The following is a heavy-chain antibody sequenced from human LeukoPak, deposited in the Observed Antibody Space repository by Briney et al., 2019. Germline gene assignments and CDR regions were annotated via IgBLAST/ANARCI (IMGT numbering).Heavy chain of an antibody. CDR3: AKDIRGSTSWYGLDY. J-gene: IGHJ4*02. V-gene: IGHV3-43D*03. Sequence: SGGSLRLSCAASGFTFDDYAMHWVRQAPGKGLEWVSLISRDGGSTYYADSVKGRFTISRDNSKNSLYLQMNSLRAEDTALYSCAKDIRGSTSWYGLDYWGQGTLVTVSS. CDR2: ISRDGGST. D-gene: IGHD6-13*01. CDR1: GFTFDDYA.